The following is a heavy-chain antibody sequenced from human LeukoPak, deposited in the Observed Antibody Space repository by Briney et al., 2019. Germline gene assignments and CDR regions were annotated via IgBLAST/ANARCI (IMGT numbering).Heavy chain of an antibody. CDR3: ARKGPTTVTVLYYFDY. V-gene: IGHV4-34*01. J-gene: IGHJ4*02. CDR2: INHSGST. Sequence: NPSETLSLTCAVYGGSFSGYYWSWIRQPPGKGLEWIGEINHSGSTNYNPSLKSRVTISVDTSKNQFSLKLSSVTAADTAVYYCARKGPTTVTVLYYFDYWGQGTLVTVSS. CDR1: GGSFSGYY. D-gene: IGHD4-17*01.